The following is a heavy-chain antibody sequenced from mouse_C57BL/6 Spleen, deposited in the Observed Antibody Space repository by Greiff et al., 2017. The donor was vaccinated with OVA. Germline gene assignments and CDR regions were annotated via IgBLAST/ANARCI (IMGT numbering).Heavy chain of an antibody. CDR3: ARGDGYYGYFDV. Sequence: QVQLQQPGTELVKPGASVKLSCKASGYTFTSYWMHWVKQRPGQGLEWIGNINPSNGGTNCNEKFKSKATLTVDKSSSTAYMQLSSLTSEDSAVYYCARGDGYYGYFDVWGTGTTVTVSS. V-gene: IGHV1-53*01. D-gene: IGHD2-3*01. CDR1: GYTFTSYW. J-gene: IGHJ1*03. CDR2: INPSNGGT.